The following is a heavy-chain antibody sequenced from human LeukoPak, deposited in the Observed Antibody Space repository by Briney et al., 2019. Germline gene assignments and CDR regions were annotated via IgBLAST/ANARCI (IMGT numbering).Heavy chain of an antibody. CDR3: ARVNGDDFWSGYWYYYGMDV. J-gene: IGHJ6*02. Sequence: SETLSLTCTVSGGSISSYYWSWIRQPPGKGLEWIGYIYYSGSTNYNPSLKSRVTISVDTSKNQFSLKLSSATAADTAVYYCARVNGDDFWSGYWYYYGMDVWGQGTTVTVSS. D-gene: IGHD3-3*01. CDR2: IYYSGST. V-gene: IGHV4-59*01. CDR1: GGSISSYY.